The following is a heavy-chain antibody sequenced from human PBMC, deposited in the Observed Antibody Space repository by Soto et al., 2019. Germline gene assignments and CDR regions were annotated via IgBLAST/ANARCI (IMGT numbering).Heavy chain of an antibody. V-gene: IGHV4-4*02. CDR3: ATCQLGEYYYAMDV. J-gene: IGHJ6*02. CDR1: GGSITSNNW. CDR2: IYHSGRP. D-gene: IGHD7-27*01. Sequence: SETLSLTCGVSGGSITSNNWWTWVRQPPGKGLEWIGEIYHSGRPKYNPSLKSRVTISIDTSRNQFSLKVNSVTAADTAVYYCATCQLGEYYYAMDVWGQGTTVTVSS.